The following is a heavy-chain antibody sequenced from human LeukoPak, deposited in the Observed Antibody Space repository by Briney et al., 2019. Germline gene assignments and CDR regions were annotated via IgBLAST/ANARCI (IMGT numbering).Heavy chain of an antibody. J-gene: IGHJ4*02. CDR2: INTDTGDS. D-gene: IGHD6-19*01. CDR3: AREGWDQRDTAAFDH. Sequence: ASVKVSCKASGYTFTGHYMHWARQAPGQGLEWMGWINTDTGDSDSAQKFHGRVTMTRDTSIRTVYMELSSLGPDDTAFYYCAREGWDQRDTAAFDHWGQGTLVTVSS. V-gene: IGHV1-2*02. CDR1: GYTFTGHY.